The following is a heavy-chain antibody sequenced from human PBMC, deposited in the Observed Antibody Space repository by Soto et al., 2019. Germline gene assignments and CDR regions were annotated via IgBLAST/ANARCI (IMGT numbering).Heavy chain of an antibody. CDR1: GGTFSSYA. V-gene: IGHV1-69*13. CDR3: ARDFYSGSYSGDDAFDI. Sequence: SVKVSCKASGGTFSSYAISWVRQAPGQGLEWMGGIIPILGTANYAQKFQGRVTITADESTSTAYMELSSLRSEDTAVYYCARDFYSGSYSGDDAFDIWGQGTMVTVSS. J-gene: IGHJ3*02. CDR2: IIPILGTA. D-gene: IGHD1-26*01.